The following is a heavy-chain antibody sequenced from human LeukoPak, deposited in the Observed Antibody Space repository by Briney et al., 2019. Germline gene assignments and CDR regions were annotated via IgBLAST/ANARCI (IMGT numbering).Heavy chain of an antibody. J-gene: IGHJ5*02. CDR1: GFTFSSYS. V-gene: IGHV3-21*01. Sequence: GGSLRLSCAASGFTFSSYSMNWVRQAPGKGLEWVSCISSSSSYIYYADSVKGRFTISRDNAKNSLYLQMNSLRAEDTAVYYCARQNDGIAAAVVVSWFDPWGQGTLVTVSS. CDR3: ARQNDGIAAAVVVSWFDP. D-gene: IGHD6-13*01. CDR2: ISSSSSYI.